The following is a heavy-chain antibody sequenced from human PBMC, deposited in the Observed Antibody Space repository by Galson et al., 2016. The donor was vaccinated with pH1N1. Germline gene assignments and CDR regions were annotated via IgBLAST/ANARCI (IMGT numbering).Heavy chain of an antibody. V-gene: IGHV1-69*06. CDR2: IIPILNTA. D-gene: IGHD3-22*01. Sequence: SVKVSCKASGGTFGSYGINWVRQAPGQGLEWMGGIIPILNTAKYAQNFQGRVTITADKSTTTPYLELSRLRSEDTAVYFCAREDYYDTDLSDWYFDLWGRGTLLTVSS. CDR1: GGTFGSYG. J-gene: IGHJ2*01. CDR3: AREDYYDTDLSDWYFDL.